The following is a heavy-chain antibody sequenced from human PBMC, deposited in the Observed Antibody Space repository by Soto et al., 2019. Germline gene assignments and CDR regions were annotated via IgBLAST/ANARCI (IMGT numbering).Heavy chain of an antibody. J-gene: IGHJ6*02. D-gene: IGHD6-6*01. CDR1: GYTFTSYG. CDR2: ISAYNGNT. CDR3: ARELGGSIAARKYPKKNYYYYGMDV. Sequence: ASVKVSCKASGYTFTSYGISWVRQAPGQGLEWMGWISAYNGNTNYAQKLQGRVTMTTDTSTSTAYMELRSLRSDDTAVYYCARELGGSIAARKYPKKNYYYYGMDVWGQGTTVTVSS. V-gene: IGHV1-18*01.